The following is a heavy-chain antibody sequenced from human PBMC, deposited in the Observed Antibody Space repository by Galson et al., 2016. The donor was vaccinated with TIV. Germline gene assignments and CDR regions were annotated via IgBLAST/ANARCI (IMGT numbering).Heavy chain of an antibody. Sequence: SVKVSCKVSEYTLPELSMHWVRQAPGKGLEWVGGFDPEDGDAIYAQKFQGRVTITRGTSTDTGYMELSSLRSDDTAVYYCAREGRDGYNPYFDYWGQGTLVTVSS. V-gene: IGHV1-24*01. CDR3: AREGRDGYNPYFDY. CDR2: FDPEDGDA. J-gene: IGHJ4*02. CDR1: EYTLPELS. D-gene: IGHD5-24*01.